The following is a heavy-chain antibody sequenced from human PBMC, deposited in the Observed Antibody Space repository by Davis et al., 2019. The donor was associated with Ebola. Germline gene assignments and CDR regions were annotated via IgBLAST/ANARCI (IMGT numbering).Heavy chain of an antibody. V-gene: IGHV4-59*12. CDR2: IYHSGST. D-gene: IGHD2-2*01. Sequence: PSETLSLTCTVSGGSISSYYWSWIRQPPGKGLEWIGSIYHSGSTYYNPSLKSRVTISLDTSKNQFSLNLNSVTAADTAVYYCAREYHYWDQGALVTVSS. CDR3: AREYHY. CDR1: GGSISSYY. J-gene: IGHJ4*02.